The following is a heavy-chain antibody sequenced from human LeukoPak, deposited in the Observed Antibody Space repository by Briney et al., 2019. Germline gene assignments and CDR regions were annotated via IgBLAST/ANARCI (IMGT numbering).Heavy chain of an antibody. CDR1: GYTFTGYY. D-gene: IGHD1-26*01. CDR2: INPNSGGT. CDR3: ASYSGSYSSDFDY. J-gene: IGHJ4*02. Sequence: ASVKVSCKASGYTFTGYYMHWVRQAPGQGLEWMGWINPNSGGTNYAQKFQGRVTMTRDTSISTAYMELSRLRSDDTAVYYCASYSGSYSSDFDYWGQGTLVTVSS. V-gene: IGHV1-2*02.